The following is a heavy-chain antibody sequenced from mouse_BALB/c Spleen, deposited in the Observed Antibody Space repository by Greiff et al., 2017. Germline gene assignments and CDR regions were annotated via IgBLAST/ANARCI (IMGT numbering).Heavy chain of an antibody. CDR1: GFTFSSYA. Sequence: EVKLMESGGGLVKPGGSLKLSCAASGFTFSSYAMSWVRQSPEKRLEWVAEISSGGSYTYYPDTVTGRFTISRDNAKNTLYLEMSSLRSEDTAMYYCARGRDYDGFAYWGQGTLVTVSA. V-gene: IGHV5-9-4*01. CDR2: ISSGGSYT. J-gene: IGHJ3*01. D-gene: IGHD2-4*01. CDR3: ARGRDYDGFAY.